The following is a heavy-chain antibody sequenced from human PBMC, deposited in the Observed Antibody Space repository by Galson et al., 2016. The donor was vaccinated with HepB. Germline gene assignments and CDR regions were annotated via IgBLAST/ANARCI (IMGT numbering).Heavy chain of an antibody. Sequence: SVKVSCKASGYTFTNYGIIWVRHAPGQGLEWMGWISAYNGNTNYAQKFQGRVTMTTDPSTSTAYLDLRSLGSDDPAVYYCARDLEWRNYDFWSRIQVGYLDYWGQGTLVTASS. CDR2: ISAYNGNT. V-gene: IGHV1-18*01. CDR3: ARDLEWRNYDFWSRIQVGYLDY. CDR1: GYTFTNYG. D-gene: IGHD3-3*01. J-gene: IGHJ4*02.